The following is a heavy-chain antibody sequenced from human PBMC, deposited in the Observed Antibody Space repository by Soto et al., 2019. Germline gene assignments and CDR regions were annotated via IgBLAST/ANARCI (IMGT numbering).Heavy chain of an antibody. CDR2: ISLNGNFT. J-gene: IGHJ4*02. CDR1: GYSFEDYS. V-gene: IGHV3-9*01. Sequence: EVQLVESGGDMVQPGRSLKLSCVGSGYSFEDYSMHWVRQAPGKGLEWVSGISLNGNFTGYADSVKGRFTISRDNAKNSLFLHMRSLSLEDTALYYCVGGSWFDWGQGTRVTVSS. D-gene: IGHD1-26*01. CDR3: VGGSWFD.